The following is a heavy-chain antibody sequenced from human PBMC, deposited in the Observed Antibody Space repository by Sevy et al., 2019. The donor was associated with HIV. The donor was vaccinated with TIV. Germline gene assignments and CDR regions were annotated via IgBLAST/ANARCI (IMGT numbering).Heavy chain of an antibody. V-gene: IGHV3-30*02. Sequence: GGSLRLSCVVSGITFSTYTMSWVRQAPGKGLEWVAFIRNDGSHEYYADSVKGRFTISRDNSKNTLYLQMNSLRPEDTAVYYCARDRKVLLVVYAIPFDAFDIWGQGTMVTVSS. CDR2: IRNDGSHE. CDR3: ARDRKVLLVVYAIPFDAFDI. J-gene: IGHJ3*02. CDR1: GITFSTYT. D-gene: IGHD2-8*02.